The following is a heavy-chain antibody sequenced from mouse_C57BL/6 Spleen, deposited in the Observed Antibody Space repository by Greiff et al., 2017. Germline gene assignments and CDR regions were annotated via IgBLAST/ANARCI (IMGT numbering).Heavy chain of an antibody. J-gene: IGHJ2*01. CDR1: GFSLTSYG. CDR3: AKPYDYGEGFDY. D-gene: IGHD2-4*01. V-gene: IGHV2-3*01. CDR2: IWGDGRT. Sequence: QVQLQQSGPGLVAPSQSLSITCTVSGFSLTSYGVSWVRQPPGKGLEWLGVIWGDGRTNYHSALIPSLSISKDNSKSHVFLILNSLQTDDTATYYCAKPYDYGEGFDYWGQVTTLTVSS.